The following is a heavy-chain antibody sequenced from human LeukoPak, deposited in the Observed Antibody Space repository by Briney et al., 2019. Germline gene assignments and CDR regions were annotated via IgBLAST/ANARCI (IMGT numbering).Heavy chain of an antibody. V-gene: IGHV1-46*01. D-gene: IGHD3-22*01. CDR1: GYTFTTYY. J-gene: IGHJ6*02. Sequence: ASVKVSCKASGYTFTTYYMHWVRQAPGQGLEWMGIVNPSSGSTSYAQKFQGRVTVTRDTSTSTFYMELRSLKSEDTAVYYCASTEGYMIVSDYGMDVWGQGTTVTVSS. CDR3: ASTEGYMIVSDYGMDV. CDR2: VNPSSGST.